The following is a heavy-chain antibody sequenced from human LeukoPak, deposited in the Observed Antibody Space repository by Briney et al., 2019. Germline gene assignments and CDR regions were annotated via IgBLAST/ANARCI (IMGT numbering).Heavy chain of an antibody. Sequence: SETLSLTCTVSGGSISGYYWSWIRQPPGKGLEWIGEINHSGSTNYNPSLKSRVTISVDTSKNQFSLKLSSVTAADTAVYYCASTSGYSSSWYRVAYGMDVWGQGTTVTVSS. CDR1: GGSISGYY. CDR3: ASTSGYSSSWYRVAYGMDV. J-gene: IGHJ6*02. D-gene: IGHD6-13*01. V-gene: IGHV4-34*01. CDR2: INHSGST.